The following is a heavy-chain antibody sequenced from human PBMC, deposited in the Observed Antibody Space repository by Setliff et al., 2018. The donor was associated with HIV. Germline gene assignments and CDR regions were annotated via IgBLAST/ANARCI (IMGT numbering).Heavy chain of an antibody. D-gene: IGHD5-18*01. CDR2: IYWNDDK. J-gene: IGHJ4*02. Sequence: TLSLTCTVSGGSISSGDYYWSWIRQPPGKALEWLALIYWNDDKRYSPSLKSRLTITKDTPKNQVVLTMTNMDPVDTATYYCAHRDTAMVMFDYWGQGTLVTVSS. CDR1: GGSISSGDYY. CDR3: AHRDTAMVMFDY. V-gene: IGHV2-5*01.